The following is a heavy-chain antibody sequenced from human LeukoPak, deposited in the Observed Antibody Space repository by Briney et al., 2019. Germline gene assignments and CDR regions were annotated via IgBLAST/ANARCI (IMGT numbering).Heavy chain of an antibody. V-gene: IGHV3-23*01. CDR3: ATSGLRSGYYV. J-gene: IGHJ4*02. CDR1: GFTFSSHA. D-gene: IGHD3-10*02. Sequence: GGSLRLSCAASGFTFSSHAMSWVRQAPGKGLEWVSTVSGSGGNTYYTDSVKGRFTISRDNSKNTLYLQMNSLRAEDTAVYHCATSGLRSGYYVWGQGTLVTVSS. CDR2: VSGSGGNT.